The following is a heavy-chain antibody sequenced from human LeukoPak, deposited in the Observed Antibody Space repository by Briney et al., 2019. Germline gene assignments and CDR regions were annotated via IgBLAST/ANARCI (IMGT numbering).Heavy chain of an antibody. D-gene: IGHD5-24*01. CDR3: ARDQWGPDGL. CDR2: TYPVGDFT. J-gene: IGHJ3*01. V-gene: IGHV1-46*01. CDR1: GYTFTDYQ. Sequence: ASVKVSCKSSGYTFTDYQIHWVRQAPGQGLEWMGITYPVGDFTNSAQKFQGRVTMTSDTPTNTFYMELSGLRFDDTAVYYCARDQWGPDGLWGQGTMVTVSS.